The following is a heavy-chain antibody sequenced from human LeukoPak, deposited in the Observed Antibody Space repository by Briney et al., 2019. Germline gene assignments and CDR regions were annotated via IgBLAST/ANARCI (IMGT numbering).Heavy chain of an antibody. CDR1: GFTFSSYS. CDR3: ARDVGSSPNEFDY. CDR2: FTSRSRSI. D-gene: IGHD6-13*01. J-gene: IGHJ4*02. Sequence: PGGSLRLSCAASGFTFSSYSMTWVRQAPGKGLEWVSSFTSRSRSIYYADSVKGRFTISRDNAKQSLYLQMNSLRVEDTAIYYCARDVGSSPNEFDYWGQGTLVTVSS. V-gene: IGHV3-21*01.